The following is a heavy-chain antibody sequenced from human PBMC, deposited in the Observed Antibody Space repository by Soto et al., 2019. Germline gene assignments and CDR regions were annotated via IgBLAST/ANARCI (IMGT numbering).Heavy chain of an antibody. V-gene: IGHV3-23*01. CDR1: GVNFRNYA. Sequence: EVQLLESGGGLVQPGGSLRLSCAASGVNFRNYAMTWVRQAPGKGLEWVSSIHGNGGGTYYADSVKGRFTVSRDDSKETLYHQLSSLRVDDTAVYYCAKDAVAVNGVWDWFDPWGQGTLVTVSS. CDR2: IHGNGGGT. CDR3: AKDAVAVNGVWDWFDP. D-gene: IGHD3-16*01. J-gene: IGHJ5*02.